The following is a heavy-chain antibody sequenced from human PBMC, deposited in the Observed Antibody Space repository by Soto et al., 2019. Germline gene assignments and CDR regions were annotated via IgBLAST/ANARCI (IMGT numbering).Heavy chain of an antibody. CDR2: IWYDGSNK. CDR1: GFTFSSYG. Sequence: PGGSLRLSCAASGFTFSSYGMHWVRQAPGKGLEWVAVIWYDGSNKYYADSVKGRFTISRDNSKNTLYLQMNSLRAEDTAVYYCAREGKRYCSSTSCYGRSWAFDIWGQGTMVTVSS. CDR3: AREGKRYCSSTSCYGRSWAFDI. D-gene: IGHD2-2*01. V-gene: IGHV3-33*01. J-gene: IGHJ3*02.